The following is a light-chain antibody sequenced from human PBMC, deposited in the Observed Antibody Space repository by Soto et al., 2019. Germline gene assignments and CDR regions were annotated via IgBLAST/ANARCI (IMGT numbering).Light chain of an antibody. J-gene: IGKJ1*01. CDR1: QSVSGY. CDR2: DAS. CDR3: QQHLGRHT. Sequence: VLTQSPVTLSLYPGERATLSCRASQSVSGYLVWYQQKPGQAPRLLIYDASTRATGIPARFSGSGSGTDSTLTISSLEPEDSAVYYCQQHLGRHTFGQGTKVDIK. V-gene: IGKV3-11*01.